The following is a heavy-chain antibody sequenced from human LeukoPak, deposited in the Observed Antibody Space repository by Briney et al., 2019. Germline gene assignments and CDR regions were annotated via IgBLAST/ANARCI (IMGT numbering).Heavy chain of an antibody. J-gene: IGHJ6*03. Sequence: SETLSLTCAAHGGSFSGYYWSWIRQPPGKGLEWIGEINHSGSTNYNPSLKSRVTISVDTSKNQFSLKLSSVTAADTAVYYCARVASGYYYYYYYMDVWGKGTTVTVSS. CDR3: ARVASGYYYYYYYMDV. V-gene: IGHV4-34*01. D-gene: IGHD3-3*01. CDR2: INHSGST. CDR1: GGSFSGYY.